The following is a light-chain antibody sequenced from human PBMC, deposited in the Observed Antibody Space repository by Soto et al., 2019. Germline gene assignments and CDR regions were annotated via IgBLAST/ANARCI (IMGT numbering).Light chain of an antibody. CDR2: KAS. J-gene: IGKJ5*01. V-gene: IGKV1-5*03. Sequence: DIQVTQSPSTLSAIVGDRVTITCRASQTISSWLAWYQQKPGKASKLLIYKASTLKSGVPSRFSGSGSGTEFTLTISSLQPDDFATYYCQHYNSYSEAFGQGTRLEIK. CDR3: QHYNSYSEA. CDR1: QTISSW.